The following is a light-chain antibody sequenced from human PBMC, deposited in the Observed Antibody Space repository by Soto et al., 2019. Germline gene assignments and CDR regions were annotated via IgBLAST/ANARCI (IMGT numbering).Light chain of an antibody. CDR3: QQYGSSPIT. J-gene: IGKJ5*01. CDR1: QSVSSIY. Sequence: TQSVGALSLYHQDRAPLSCISSQSVSSIYLAWYQQKPGQAPSLLIYATSSRATGIPDRFSGSGSGTDFSLTISRLEPEDFAVYYCQQYGSSPITVGQGTRLDIK. V-gene: IGKV3-20*01. CDR2: ATS.